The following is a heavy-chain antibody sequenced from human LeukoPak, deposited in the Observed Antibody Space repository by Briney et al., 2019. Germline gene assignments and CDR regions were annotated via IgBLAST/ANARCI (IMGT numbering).Heavy chain of an antibody. CDR1: GYSVSEYW. Sequence: GEALLISGKGSGYSVSEYWIGWVRQMPGKGVEWMGIIYPGDSDTRYSPSLQGQVTISADKWVNTAYVQWSSLKAPDSGMYYCAGLAIKGATRGPLDYWGQGTLVTVSS. CDR3: AGLAIKGATRGPLDY. D-gene: IGHD1-26*01. V-gene: IGHV5-51*01. CDR2: IYPGDSDT. J-gene: IGHJ4*02.